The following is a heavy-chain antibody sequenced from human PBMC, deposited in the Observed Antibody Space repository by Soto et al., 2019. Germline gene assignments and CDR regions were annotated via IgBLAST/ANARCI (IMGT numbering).Heavy chain of an antibody. V-gene: IGHV4-31*03. D-gene: IGHD3-16*02. CDR3: ARMGLHLGELSRNWFDT. J-gene: IGHJ5*02. Sequence: QVQLQESGPGLVKPSQTLSLTCTLSDGSISSGDYYWSWIRHPPGKGLEGIGNIYYSWRTNYNPSLKSRLNISLDTSNNHFFLQLTSASAADTSVYYWARMGLHLGELSRNWFDTWGQGTLVTVSS. CDR1: DGSISSGDYY. CDR2: IYYSWRT.